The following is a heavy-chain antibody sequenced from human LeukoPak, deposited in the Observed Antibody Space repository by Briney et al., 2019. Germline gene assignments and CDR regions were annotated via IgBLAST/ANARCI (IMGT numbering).Heavy chain of an antibody. J-gene: IGHJ4*02. Sequence: SETLSLTCTVSGGSISSGSYYWSWIRQPAGKGLEWNGRIYTSGSTNYNPSLKSRVTISVDTSKNQFSLKLSSVTAADTAVYYCARDGVAAGTSFPDYWGQGTLVTVSS. CDR1: GGSISSGSYY. CDR2: IYTSGST. CDR3: ARDGVAAGTSFPDY. D-gene: IGHD6-13*01. V-gene: IGHV4-61*02.